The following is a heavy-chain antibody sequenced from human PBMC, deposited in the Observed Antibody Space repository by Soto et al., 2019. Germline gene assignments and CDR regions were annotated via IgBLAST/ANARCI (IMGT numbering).Heavy chain of an antibody. V-gene: IGHV1-18*04. CDR3: ARDLYPLAYYFDF. D-gene: IGHD2-8*01. CDR2: ISGHNGNT. CDR1: GCTFTNHG. J-gene: IGHJ4*02. Sequence: SVKVSCKASGCTFTNHGISWVRQAPGQGLEWLGWISGHNGNTKYAQRLKGRVTMTADTSTSTAYMELRSLRSDDTAVYYCARDLYPLAYYFDFWGQGTLVTVSS.